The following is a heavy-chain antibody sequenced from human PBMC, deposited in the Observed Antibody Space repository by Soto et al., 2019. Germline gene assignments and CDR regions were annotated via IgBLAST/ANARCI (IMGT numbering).Heavy chain of an antibody. CDR3: ANGYDSSSFGDY. Sequence: GSLRLSCAASGFTFSSYAMSWVRQAPGKGLEWVSAISGSGGSTYYADSVKGRFTISRDNSKNTLYLQMNGLRAEDTAVYYCANGYDSSSFGDYWGQGTLVTVSS. CDR2: ISGSGGST. J-gene: IGHJ4*02. D-gene: IGHD3-22*01. CDR1: GFTFSSYA. V-gene: IGHV3-23*01.